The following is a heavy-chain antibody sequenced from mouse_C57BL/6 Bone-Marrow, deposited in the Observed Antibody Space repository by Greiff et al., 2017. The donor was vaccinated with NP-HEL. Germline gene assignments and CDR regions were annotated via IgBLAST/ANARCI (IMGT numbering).Heavy chain of an antibody. CDR3: ARPFYGSPWFAY. CDR1: GYTFTDYN. D-gene: IGHD1-1*01. Sequence: EVQLQQSGPELVKPGASVKIPCKASGYTFTDYNMDWVKQSHGKSLEWIGDINPNNGGTIYNQKFKGKATLTVDKSSSTAYMELRSLTSEDTAVYYCARPFYGSPWFAYWGQGTLVTVSA. J-gene: IGHJ3*01. V-gene: IGHV1-18*01. CDR2: INPNNGGT.